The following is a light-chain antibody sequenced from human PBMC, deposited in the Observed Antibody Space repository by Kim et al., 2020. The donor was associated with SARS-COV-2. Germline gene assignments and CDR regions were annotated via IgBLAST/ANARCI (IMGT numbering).Light chain of an antibody. CDR2: GAS. CDR3: QQSHIART. Sequence: DILMTQSPSSLSASVGDRVTISCRASQSINTYLNWYQQKPGKAPNLLIYGASNLQSGVPSRFSGSGSGTDFTLTISSLQPEDSATYYCQQSHIARTFGQGTKVDIK. CDR1: QSINTY. J-gene: IGKJ1*01. V-gene: IGKV1-39*01.